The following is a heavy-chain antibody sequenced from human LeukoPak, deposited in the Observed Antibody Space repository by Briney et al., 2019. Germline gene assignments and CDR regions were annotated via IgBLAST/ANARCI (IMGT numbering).Heavy chain of an antibody. CDR2: INHRGST. CDR1: GGSFSGYY. V-gene: IGHV4-34*01. Sequence: SGTLSLTCAVYGGSFSGYYWSWIRQPPGKGLEWIGEINHRGSTNYNPSLKSRVTISVDTSKNQFSLKLSSVTAADTAVYYCARGRPNLYCSSTSCYHYYYYGMDVWGQGTTVTVSS. D-gene: IGHD2-2*01. CDR3: ARGRPNLYCSSTSCYHYYYYGMDV. J-gene: IGHJ6*02.